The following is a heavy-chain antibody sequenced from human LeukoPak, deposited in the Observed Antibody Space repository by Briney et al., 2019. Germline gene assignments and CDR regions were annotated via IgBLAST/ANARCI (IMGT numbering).Heavy chain of an antibody. CDR1: GYTFTSYG. CDR2: ISAYNGNT. J-gene: IGHJ4*02. V-gene: IGHV1-18*01. CDR3: ARDRDIVVVPAAMAFDY. D-gene: IGHD2-2*01. Sequence: ASVKVSCKASGYTFTSYGISWVRQAPGQGLEWMGCISAYNGNTNYAQKLQGRVTMTTDTSTSTAYMEQRSLRSDDTAVYYCARDRDIVVVPAAMAFDYWGQGTLVTVSS.